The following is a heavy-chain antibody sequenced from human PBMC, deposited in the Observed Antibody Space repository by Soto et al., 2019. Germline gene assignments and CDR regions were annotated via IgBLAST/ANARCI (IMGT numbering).Heavy chain of an antibody. D-gene: IGHD1-20*01. CDR3: ARSIRGPRRFNGMDV. J-gene: IGHJ6*02. CDR1: GFSLTSPGMC. Sequence: SGPTLVNPTETLTLTCTFSGFSLTSPGMCVSWIRQSPGKALEWLALIERDDDDKYYSTSLKTRLTISKDTRKNQVVLTTANMEPADTATYYCARSIRGPRRFNGMDVWGQGTTVTVSS. CDR2: IERDDDDK. V-gene: IGHV2-70*13.